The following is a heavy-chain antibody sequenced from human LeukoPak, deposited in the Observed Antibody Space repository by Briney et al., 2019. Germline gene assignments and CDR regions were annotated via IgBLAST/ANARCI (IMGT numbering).Heavy chain of an antibody. CDR1: GFTFSDYY. CDR3: AKDRDFGSGYYGMDV. CDR2: ILYDGSQK. D-gene: IGHD3-10*01. V-gene: IGHV3-30*18. Sequence: GGSLRLSCAASGFTFSDYYMSWIRQAPGKGLEWVAVILYDGSQKYYADSVKGRFTISRDNSKNTLYLQMNSLRAEDTAVYSCAKDRDFGSGYYGMDVWGRGTTVTVSS. J-gene: IGHJ6*02.